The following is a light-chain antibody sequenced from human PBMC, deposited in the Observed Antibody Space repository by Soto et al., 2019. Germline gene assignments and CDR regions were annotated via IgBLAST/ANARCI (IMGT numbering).Light chain of an antibody. CDR1: QRVSSS. V-gene: IGKV3-15*01. CDR3: QQYNNWWT. J-gene: IGKJ1*01. CDR2: GAS. Sequence: ILMTQSPDPLSMSPGERATLSCRASQRVSSSLAWYQQKPGQAPRLLIYGASTRATGIPARFSGSGSGTEFTLTISSLQSEDFAVYYRQQYNNWWTFGQGTKADI.